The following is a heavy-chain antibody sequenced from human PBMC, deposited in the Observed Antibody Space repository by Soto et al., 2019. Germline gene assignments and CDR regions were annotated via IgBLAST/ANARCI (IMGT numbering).Heavy chain of an antibody. D-gene: IGHD2-15*01. CDR2: IYYSGST. V-gene: IGHV4-39*01. Sequence: ASETLSLTCTVSGGSISSSTYYWGWIRQPPGKGLEWIGNIYYSGSTYYNPSLKSRVTISVDTSKNQFSLKLSSVTAAATAMYFCARHARGSCYSWGQGTLVTVSS. CDR3: ARHARGSCYS. CDR1: GGSISSSTYY. J-gene: IGHJ4*02.